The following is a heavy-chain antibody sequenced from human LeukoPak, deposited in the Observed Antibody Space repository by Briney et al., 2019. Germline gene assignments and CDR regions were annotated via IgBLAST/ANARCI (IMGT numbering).Heavy chain of an antibody. CDR2: INHSGST. D-gene: IGHD1-14*01. Sequence: SETLSLTCAVYGGSFSGYYWSWIRQPPGKGLEWIGEINHSGSTNYNPSLKSRVTISVDTSKNQFSLKLSSVTAADTAVYYCARGVARNYYYYMDVWGKGTTVTISS. CDR1: GGSFSGYY. J-gene: IGHJ6*03. V-gene: IGHV4-34*01. CDR3: ARGVARNYYYYMDV.